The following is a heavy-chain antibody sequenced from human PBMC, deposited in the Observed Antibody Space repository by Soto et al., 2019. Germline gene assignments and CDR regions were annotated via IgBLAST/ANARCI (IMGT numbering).Heavy chain of an antibody. CDR2: IYWDDDK. CDR3: AHSKPYYDFWSGYPFDY. D-gene: IGHD3-3*01. Sequence: ESGPTLVNPTQTLTLTCTFSGFSLSTSGVGVGWIRQPPGKALEWLALIYWDDDKRYSPSLKSRLTITKDTSKNQVVLTMTNMDPVDTATYYCAHSKPYYDFWSGYPFDYWGQGTLVTVSS. CDR1: GFSLSTSGVG. V-gene: IGHV2-5*02. J-gene: IGHJ4*02.